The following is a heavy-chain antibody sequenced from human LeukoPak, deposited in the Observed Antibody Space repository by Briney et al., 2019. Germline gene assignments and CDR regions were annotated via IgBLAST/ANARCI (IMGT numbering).Heavy chain of an antibody. CDR1: GGSFSGYY. J-gene: IGHJ5*02. D-gene: IGHD6-13*01. CDR2: INHSGST. Sequence: PSETLSLTCAVYGGSFSGYYWSWLRQPPGKGLEWIGEINHSGSTNYNPSLKSRVTISVDTSKNQSSLKLSSVTAADTAVYYCARKARQQLVLFKTDWFDPWGEGTLVTVSS. CDR3: ARKARQQLVLFKTDWFDP. V-gene: IGHV4-34*01.